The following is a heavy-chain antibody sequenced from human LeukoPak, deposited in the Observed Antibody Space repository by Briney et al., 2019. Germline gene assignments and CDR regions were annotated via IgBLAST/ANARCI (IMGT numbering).Heavy chain of an antibody. CDR1: GFTVSGHP. Sequence: PGGSLRLSCAASGFTVSGHPMSWVRQAPGKGLEWVSVIYSGGSTYYADSVKGRFTISRDNSKNTLYLQMNSLRAEDTAVYYCARGDYAFSDLDYWGQGTLVTVSS. D-gene: IGHD4-17*01. CDR2: IYSGGST. J-gene: IGHJ4*02. V-gene: IGHV3-53*01. CDR3: ARGDYAFSDLDY.